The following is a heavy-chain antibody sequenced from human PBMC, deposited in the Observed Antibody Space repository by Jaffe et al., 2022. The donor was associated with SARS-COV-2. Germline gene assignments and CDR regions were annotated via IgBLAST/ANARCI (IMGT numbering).Heavy chain of an antibody. Sequence: EVQLVESGGGLVQPGGSLRLSCAASGFTFSSYWMHWVRQAPGKGLVWVSRIYGDGSTTNYADSVKGRFTISRDNAKNTLYLQMNSLRAEDTAVYYCARTSSSWYVSFDIWGQGTTVTVSS. CDR1: GFTFSSYW. D-gene: IGHD6-13*01. J-gene: IGHJ3*02. V-gene: IGHV3-74*01. CDR3: ARTSSSWYVSFDI. CDR2: IYGDGSTT.